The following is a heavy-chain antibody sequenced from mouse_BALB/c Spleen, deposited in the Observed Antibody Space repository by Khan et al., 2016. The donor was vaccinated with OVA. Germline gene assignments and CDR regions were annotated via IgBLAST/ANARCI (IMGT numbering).Heavy chain of an antibody. V-gene: IGHV2-6-4*01. CDR2: IWGGGGT. Sequence: QVQLKQSGPGLVAPSQSLSITCTVSGFSLSRYNIHWVRHPPGKGLEWLGMIWGGGGTDYNSTLKSRLRIRKDNSMSQVLLKMNSMQTDDTAMYFCARAYYRYDCYYAMDYWGQGTTVTVSS. D-gene: IGHD2-14*01. CDR3: ARAYYRYDCYYAMDY. J-gene: IGHJ4*01. CDR1: GFSLSRYN.